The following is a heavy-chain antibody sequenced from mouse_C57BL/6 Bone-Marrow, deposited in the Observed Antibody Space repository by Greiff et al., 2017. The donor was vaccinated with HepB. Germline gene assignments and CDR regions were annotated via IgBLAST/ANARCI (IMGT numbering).Heavy chain of an antibody. CDR1: GFTFSSYA. J-gene: IGHJ4*01. V-gene: IGHV5-9-1*02. CDR3: TRDQAQATLYYYAMDY. D-gene: IGHD3-2*02. CDR2: ISSGGDYI. Sequence: EVMLVESGEGLVKPGGSLKLSCAASGFTFSSYAMSWVRQTPEKGLEWVAYISSGGDYIYYADTVKGRFTISRDNARNTLYLQMSSLKSEDTAMYYCTRDQAQATLYYYAMDYWGQGTSVTVSS.